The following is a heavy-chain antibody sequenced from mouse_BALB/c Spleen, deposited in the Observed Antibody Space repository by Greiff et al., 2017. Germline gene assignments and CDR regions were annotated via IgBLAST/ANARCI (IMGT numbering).Heavy chain of an antibody. Sequence: EVQLQQSGAELVKPGASVKLSCTASGFNIKDTYMHWVKQRPEQGLEWIGRIDPANGNTKYDPKFQGKATITADTSSNTAYLQLSSLTSEDTAVYYCARGYYGSSYVNWGQGTTLTVSS. V-gene: IGHV14-3*02. D-gene: IGHD1-1*01. J-gene: IGHJ2*01. CDR2: IDPANGNT. CDR3: ARGYYGSSYVN. CDR1: GFNIKDTY.